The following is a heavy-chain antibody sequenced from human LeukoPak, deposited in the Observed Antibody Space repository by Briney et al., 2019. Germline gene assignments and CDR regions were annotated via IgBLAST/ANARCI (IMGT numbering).Heavy chain of an antibody. CDR1: GGSISSYY. CDR3: ARGAYHYYYGMDV. V-gene: IGHV4-59*01. CDR2: IYYSGST. J-gene: IGHJ6*02. Sequence: SETLSLTCTVSGGSISSYYWSWIRQPPGKGLEWIGYIYYSGSTNYNPSLKSRVTISVDTSKNQFSLKLSSVTAADTAVYYCARGAYHYYYGMDVWGQGTTVTVSS.